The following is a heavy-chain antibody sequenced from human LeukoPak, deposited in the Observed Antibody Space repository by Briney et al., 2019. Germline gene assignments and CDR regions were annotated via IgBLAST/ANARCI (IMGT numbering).Heavy chain of an antibody. CDR3: ARTFCSGGNCFHFDY. J-gene: IGHJ4*02. CDR2: VFSDGAT. CDR1: GASINSYY. Sequence: SETLSLTCTVSGASINSYYFTWIRQPAGKGLEWIGRVFSDGATDYNPSLQSRVTMSLDTSKNQVSLKLSSVAAADTAVCYCARTFCSGGNCFHFDYWGQGTLVTVSS. V-gene: IGHV4-4*07. D-gene: IGHD2-15*01.